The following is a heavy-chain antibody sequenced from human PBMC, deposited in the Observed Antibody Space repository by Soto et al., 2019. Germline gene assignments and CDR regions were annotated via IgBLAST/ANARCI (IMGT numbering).Heavy chain of an antibody. V-gene: IGHV3-21*01. CDR3: AREFTTVGTLGY. CDR2: ISSSSSYI. J-gene: IGHJ4*02. CDR1: GFTFSSYS. D-gene: IGHD4-17*01. Sequence: GGSLRLSCAASGFTFSSYSMNWVRQAPGKGLEWVSSISSSSSYIYYADSVKGRFTISRDNAKNSLYLQMNSLRAEDTAVYYCAREFTTVGTLGYWGQGTLVTVSS.